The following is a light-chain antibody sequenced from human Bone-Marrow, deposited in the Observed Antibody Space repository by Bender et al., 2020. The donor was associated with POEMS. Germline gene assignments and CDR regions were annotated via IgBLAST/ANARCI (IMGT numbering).Light chain of an antibody. Sequence: QSVLTQPPSVSETPGQRVTISCSGGISNIGTTTVNWYRQVPGTGPKLLIYSDNKRPSGVPDRFSGSKSGTSASLAISGLQSEDEADYYCQSFDTSLSGWVFGAGTKLTV. CDR3: QSFDTSLSGWV. J-gene: IGLJ3*02. CDR1: ISNIGTTT. CDR2: SDN. V-gene: IGLV1-44*01.